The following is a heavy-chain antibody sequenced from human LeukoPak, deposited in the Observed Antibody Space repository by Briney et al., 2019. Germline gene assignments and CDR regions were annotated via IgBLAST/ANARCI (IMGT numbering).Heavy chain of an antibody. J-gene: IGHJ5*02. D-gene: IGHD3-3*01. CDR3: ARGPTRGAGRDFWSGPPTYNWFDP. Sequence: GASVKVSCKASGYTFTSYAMNWVRQAPGQGLEWMGGIIPIFGTANYAQKFQGRVTITADESTSTAYMELSSLRSEDTAVYYCARGPTRGAGRDFWSGPPTYNWFDPWGQGTLVTVSS. CDR1: GYTFTSYA. V-gene: IGHV1-69*13. CDR2: IIPIFGTA.